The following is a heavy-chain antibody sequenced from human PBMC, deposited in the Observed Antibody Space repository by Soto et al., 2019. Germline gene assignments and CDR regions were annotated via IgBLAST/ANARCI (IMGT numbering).Heavy chain of an antibody. D-gene: IGHD6-13*01. J-gene: IGHJ6*02. V-gene: IGHV3-53*01. CDR2: IYSGGST. Sequence: EVQLVESGGGLIQPGGSLRLSCAASGFTVSSNYMSWVRQAPGKGLEWVSVIYSGGSTYYADSVKGRFTISRDNSKNTLYLQMNSLRAEDTAVYYCARALAAAGFYYYGMDVWGQGTTVTVSS. CDR1: GFTVSSNY. CDR3: ARALAAAGFYYYGMDV.